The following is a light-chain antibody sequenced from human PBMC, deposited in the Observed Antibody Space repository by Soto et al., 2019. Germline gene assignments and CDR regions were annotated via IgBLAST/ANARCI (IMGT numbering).Light chain of an antibody. CDR3: QQGNSVPIT. Sequence: DIQMTQSPSSVSASVGDRVTITCRASQGISSWLAWYQQKPGKAPKLLIYGVSNLQSGVPSRFSGSGSGSDFTLTISSLQPADFATYYCQQGNSVPITFGQGTRLEIK. J-gene: IGKJ5*01. CDR1: QGISSW. V-gene: IGKV1-12*01. CDR2: GVS.